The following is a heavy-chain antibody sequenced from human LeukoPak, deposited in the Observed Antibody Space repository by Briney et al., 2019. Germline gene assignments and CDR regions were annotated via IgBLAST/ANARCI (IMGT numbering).Heavy chain of an antibody. V-gene: IGHV3-23*01. CDR3: AKDLEYYDSSGYLDY. Sequence: GGSLRLSCAASGFTFSSYAMTWVRQAPGKGLEWVSVISGSGGITYYADSVKGRFTISRDNSKNTLYLQMNSLRAEDTAVYYCAKDLEYYDSSGYLDYWGQGTLVTVSS. CDR2: ISGSGGIT. CDR1: GFTFSSYA. J-gene: IGHJ4*02. D-gene: IGHD3-22*01.